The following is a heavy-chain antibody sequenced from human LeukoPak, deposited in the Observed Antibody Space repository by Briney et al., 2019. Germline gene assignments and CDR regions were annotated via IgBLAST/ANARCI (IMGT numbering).Heavy chain of an antibody. CDR3: ARDVRFLEWLPSDNWFDP. Sequence: PGASVKVSCKASGYTFTSYGISWVRQAPGQGLEWMGWISAYNGNTNYAQKLQGRVTMTTDTSTSTAYMELRSLRSDDTAVYYCARDVRFLEWLPSDNWFDPWGQGTLVTVSS. CDR2: ISAYNGNT. CDR1: GYTFTSYG. D-gene: IGHD3-3*01. J-gene: IGHJ5*02. V-gene: IGHV1-18*01.